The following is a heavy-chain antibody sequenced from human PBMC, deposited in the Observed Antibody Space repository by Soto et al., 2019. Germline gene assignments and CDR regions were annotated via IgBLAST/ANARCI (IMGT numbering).Heavy chain of an antibody. D-gene: IGHD1-1*01. CDR2: ISAYNGNT. CDR1: GYTFTSYG. CDR3: AFHGSITLENDAFDI. V-gene: IGHV1-18*01. Sequence: ASVKVSCKASGYTFTSYGISWVRQAPGQGLEWMGWISAYNGNTNYAQKLQGRVTMTTDTSTGTAYMELRSLRSDDTAVYYCAFHGSITLENDAFDIWGQGTMVTVSS. J-gene: IGHJ3*02.